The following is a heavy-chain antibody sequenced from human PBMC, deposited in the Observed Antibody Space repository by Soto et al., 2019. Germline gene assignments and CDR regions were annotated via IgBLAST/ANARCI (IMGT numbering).Heavy chain of an antibody. CDR2: ISTYNGDT. CDR3: ASEGVAPYYYYGMDV. CDR1: GYTFTRSG. Sequence: QVQLAQSGAEVKKPGASVKVSCKASGYTFTRSGISWVREAPGQGLEWMGWISTYNGDTNYAQTFQGRVTMTTDTSTSTVYMELRSLRSDDTAVYYCASEGVAPYYYYGMDVWGQGTPVTDSS. V-gene: IGHV1-18*01. D-gene: IGHD5-12*01. J-gene: IGHJ6*02.